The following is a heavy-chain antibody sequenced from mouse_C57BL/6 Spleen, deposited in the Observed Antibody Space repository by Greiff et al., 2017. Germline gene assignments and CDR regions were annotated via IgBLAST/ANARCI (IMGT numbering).Heavy chain of an antibody. Sequence: VQLQQSGAELVKPGASVKLSCKASGYTFTSSWMHWVKQRPGRGLEWIGRIDPNSGGTKDNEKFKSKATLTVDKPSSTAYMQLSSLTSEDSAVYYGTRGPTVVNLYFGGWGTGPTVTVSS. CDR1: GYTFTSSW. J-gene: IGHJ1*03. V-gene: IGHV1-72*01. D-gene: IGHD1-1*01. CDR2: IDPNSGGT. CDR3: TRGPTVVNLYFGG.